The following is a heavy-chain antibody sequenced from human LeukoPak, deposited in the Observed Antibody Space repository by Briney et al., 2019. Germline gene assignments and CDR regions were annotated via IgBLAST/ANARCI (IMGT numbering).Heavy chain of an antibody. CDR2: MNPNSGNT. CDR1: GYTFTSYV. CDR3: ARRKPTSGAQYWFDP. Sequence: GASVKVSCKASGYTFTSYVINWVRQATGQGLEWMGWMNPNSGNTGYAQEFQGRVTMTRDTSISTAYMELSSLTSEDTAVYYCARRKPTSGAQYWFDPWGQGTLVTVSS. V-gene: IGHV1-8*01. J-gene: IGHJ5*02. D-gene: IGHD1-1*01.